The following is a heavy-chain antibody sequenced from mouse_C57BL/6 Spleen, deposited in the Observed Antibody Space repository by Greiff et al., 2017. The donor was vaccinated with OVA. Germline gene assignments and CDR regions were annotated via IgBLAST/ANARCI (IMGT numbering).Heavy chain of an antibody. D-gene: IGHD2-4*01. Sequence: QVQLKQSGPELVKPGASVKLSRKASGYTFTSYDINWVKQRPGQGLEWIGWLYPRDGSTTYNEKFKGKATLTVDTSSSTAYMELHSLTSEDSAVYFCARSGYDYDGFYFDYWGQGTTLTVSS. CDR3: ARSGYDYDGFYFDY. J-gene: IGHJ2*01. V-gene: IGHV1-85*01. CDR1: GYTFTSYD. CDR2: LYPRDGST.